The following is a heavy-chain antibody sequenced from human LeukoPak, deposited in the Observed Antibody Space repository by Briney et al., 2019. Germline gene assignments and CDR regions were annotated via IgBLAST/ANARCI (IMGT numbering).Heavy chain of an antibody. V-gene: IGHV2-70*11. D-gene: IGHD6-6*01. Sequence: SAPPLLNPTNPLTLTSTFPGTPHPPSPKYVTTLHQPPRQALQWLPRTDSHVAKYYNTSLKTRLTISKDPSKNQVVLTMTHMDPVDTATYYCARISFLGHSCSSRSGPYYFDYWGQGTLVTVSS. CDR3: ARISFLGHSCSSRSGPYYFDY. J-gene: IGHJ4*02. CDR1: GTPHPPSPKY. CDR2: TDSHVAK.